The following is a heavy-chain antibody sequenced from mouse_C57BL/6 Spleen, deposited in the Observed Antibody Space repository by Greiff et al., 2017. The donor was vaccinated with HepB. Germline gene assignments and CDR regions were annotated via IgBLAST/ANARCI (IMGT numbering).Heavy chain of an antibody. D-gene: IGHD2-4*01. V-gene: IGHV5-9-1*02. Sequence: EVKLVESGEGLVKPGGSLKLSCAASGFTFSSYAMSWVRQTPEKRLEWVAYISSGGDYIYYADTVKGRFTISRDNARNTLYLQLSSLKSEDTAMYYCTRDGYDYDGLPLDYWGQGTTLTVSS. CDR3: TRDGYDYDGLPLDY. J-gene: IGHJ2*01. CDR2: ISSGGDYI. CDR1: GFTFSSYA.